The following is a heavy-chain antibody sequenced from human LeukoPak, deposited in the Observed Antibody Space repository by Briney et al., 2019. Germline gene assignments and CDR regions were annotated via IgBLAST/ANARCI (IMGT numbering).Heavy chain of an antibody. V-gene: IGHV3-30-3*01. CDR2: ISYDGSNK. CDR3: ARDPLPTNIAAAGGY. J-gene: IGHJ4*02. Sequence: PGGSLRLSCAASGFTFSSYAMHWVRQAPGKGLEWVAVISYDGSNKYYADSVKGRITISRDNSKNTLYLQMNSLRAEDTAVYYCARDPLPTNIAAAGGYWGQGTLVTVSS. CDR1: GFTFSSYA. D-gene: IGHD6-13*01.